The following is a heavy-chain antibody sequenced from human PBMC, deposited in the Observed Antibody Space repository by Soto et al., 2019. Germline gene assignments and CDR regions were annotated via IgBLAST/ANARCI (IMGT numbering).Heavy chain of an antibody. CDR3: VVHGATFES. V-gene: IGHV3-7*03. CDR1: GFNFNRYW. D-gene: IGHD1-1*01. Sequence: GGSLRLSCAASGFNFNRYWMSWVRQPPGKGLEWVANIRQDGREQHYVDSVKGRFTISRDNAKNSLHLQMHSLRVEDTAMYYCVVHGATFESWGQGTLVTVSS. CDR2: IRQDGREQ. J-gene: IGHJ4*02.